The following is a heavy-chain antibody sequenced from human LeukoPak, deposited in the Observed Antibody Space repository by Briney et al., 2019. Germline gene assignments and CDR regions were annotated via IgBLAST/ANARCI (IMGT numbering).Heavy chain of an antibody. V-gene: IGHV3-48*03. CDR1: GFTFSSYE. J-gene: IGHJ4*02. Sequence: GGSLRLSCAASGFTFSSYEMNWVRQAPGKGLEWVSYISSSGSTIYYADSVKGRFTISRDNAENSLYLQMNSLRAEDTAVYYCARLYSGYVNYFDYWGQGTLVTVSS. D-gene: IGHD5-12*01. CDR2: ISSSGSTI. CDR3: ARLYSGYVNYFDY.